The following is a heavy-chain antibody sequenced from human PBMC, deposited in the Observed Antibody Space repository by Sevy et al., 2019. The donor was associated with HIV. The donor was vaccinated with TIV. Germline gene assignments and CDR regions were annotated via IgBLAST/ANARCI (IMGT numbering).Heavy chain of an antibody. J-gene: IGHJ6*02. CDR1: EFTFSSYA. V-gene: IGHV3-23*01. CDR3: AKGFCSGATCPRDYDDYGMDV. Sequence: GGSLRLSCSASEFTFSSYAMSWVRQAPGKGLEWVSSISGSGRFTYYADFVEGRFIISRDNSKNTLSVQMNSLRAEDTAVYYCAKGFCSGATCPRDYDDYGMDVWGQGTTVTVSS. D-gene: IGHD2-15*01. CDR2: ISGSGRFT.